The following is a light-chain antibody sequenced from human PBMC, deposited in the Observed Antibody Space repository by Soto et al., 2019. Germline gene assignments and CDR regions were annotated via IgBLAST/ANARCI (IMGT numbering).Light chain of an antibody. V-gene: IGLV2-14*01. CDR3: NSYRTNYTWL. J-gene: IGLJ3*02. CDR1: SSDVGGYNY. Sequence: QSVLTQPASVSGSPGQSITISCTGTSSDVGGYNYVSWYQQHPGKAPKLIIYEVSNRHSGVSNRFSGSKSGNTASLTISGLQAEDEADYYCNSYRTNYTWLFGGGTQLTVL. CDR2: EVS.